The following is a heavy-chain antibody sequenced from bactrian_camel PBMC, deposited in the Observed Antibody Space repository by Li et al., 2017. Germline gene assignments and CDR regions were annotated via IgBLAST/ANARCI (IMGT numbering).Heavy chain of an antibody. V-gene: IGHV3S67*01. CDR3: VSGPLGWVSYQY. CDR2: IANPGTA. Sequence: VQLVESGGGSVQLGGSLELSCTFSGYTNSPYCLGWFRQASGKEREVLATIANPGTAAYTDSVKGRFTISRDNAKNTLYLQMNNLKSEDTALYYCVSGPLGWVSYQYWGQGTQVTVS. J-gene: IGHJ4*01. D-gene: IGHD5*01. CDR1: GYTNSPYC.